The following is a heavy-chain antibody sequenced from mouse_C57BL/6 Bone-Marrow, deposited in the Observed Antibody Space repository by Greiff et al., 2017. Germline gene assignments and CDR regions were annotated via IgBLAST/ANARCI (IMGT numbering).Heavy chain of an antibody. D-gene: IGHD1-1*01. Sequence: QVQLQQSGAELARPGASVMLSRNASAYTFTSYGISWVKQRTGQGLVWIGENFPRSGNTFYNEKFKGKASPTADKSSSTAYMELRSLTSEDSAVYICARQRLRKRGYAMDYWGQGTSGTVSS. CDR3: ARQRLRKRGYAMDY. CDR2: NFPRSGNT. J-gene: IGHJ4*01. CDR1: AYTFTSYG. V-gene: IGHV1-81*01.